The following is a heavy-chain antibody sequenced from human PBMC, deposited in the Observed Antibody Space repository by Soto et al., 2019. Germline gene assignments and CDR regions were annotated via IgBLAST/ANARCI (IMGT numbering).Heavy chain of an antibody. Sequence: PSETLSLTCTVSGGSISSYYWSWIRQPPGKGLEWIGYIYYSGSTNYNPSLKSRVTIPVDTSKNQFSLKLSSVTAADTAVYYCARNYYDSSGYYSIFDYWGQGTLVTVSS. J-gene: IGHJ4*02. CDR2: IYYSGST. V-gene: IGHV4-59*01. CDR1: GGSISSYY. D-gene: IGHD3-22*01. CDR3: ARNYYDSSGYYSIFDY.